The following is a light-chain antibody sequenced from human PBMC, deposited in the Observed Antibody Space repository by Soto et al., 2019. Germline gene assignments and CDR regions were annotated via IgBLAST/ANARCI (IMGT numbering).Light chain of an antibody. V-gene: IGKV1-5*01. CDR2: HAS. Sequence: DIQMTQSPSTLSASVGDRVTITCRASQSICRWLAWYQQKPGKAPKALIYHASTLTSGVPSRFSGSGSGTEFTLTISSLQSDDFAPYYCQQYNTYSTFGQGTRLEIK. CDR3: QQYNTYST. CDR1: QSICRW. J-gene: IGKJ5*01.